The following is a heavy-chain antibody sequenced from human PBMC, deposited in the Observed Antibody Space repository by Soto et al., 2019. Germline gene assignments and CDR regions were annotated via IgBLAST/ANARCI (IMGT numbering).Heavy chain of an antibody. CDR3: ARGAPWRVNEGRWFDP. D-gene: IGHD2-21*01. CDR2: IIPIFGTA. Sequence: ASVKVSCKASGGTFSSYAISWVRQAPGQGLEWMGGIIPIFGTANYAQKFQGRVTITADESTSTAYMELSSLGSEDAAVYYCARGAPWRVNEGRWFDPWGQGTLVTVSS. J-gene: IGHJ5*02. CDR1: GGTFSSYA. V-gene: IGHV1-69*13.